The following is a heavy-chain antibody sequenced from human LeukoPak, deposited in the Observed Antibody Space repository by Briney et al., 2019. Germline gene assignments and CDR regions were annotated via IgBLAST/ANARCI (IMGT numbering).Heavy chain of an antibody. CDR2: INSDGSST. Sequence: GGSLRLSCAASGFTFSSYWMHWVRQAPGKGLVWVSRINSDGSSTSYADSVKGRFTISRDNAKNSLYLQMNSLRAEDTAVYYCARDSIVGARGYYYGMDVWGQGTTVTVSS. V-gene: IGHV3-74*01. J-gene: IGHJ6*02. D-gene: IGHD1-26*01. CDR3: ARDSIVGARGYYYGMDV. CDR1: GFTFSSYW.